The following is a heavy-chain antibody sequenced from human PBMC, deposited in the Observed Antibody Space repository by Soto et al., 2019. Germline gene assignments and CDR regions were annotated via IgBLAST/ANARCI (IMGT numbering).Heavy chain of an antibody. CDR2: MSPNSGNT. CDR3: ARRKERSGPNYFDL. D-gene: IGHD6-25*01. CDR1: GYTFGTYD. J-gene: IGHJ4*02. Sequence: ASVKVSCKASGYTFGTYDFNWVRQAPGQGLEWMGWMSPNSGNTGYAQKFRGRVSMTRNTSISTAYMELSNLRSEDTALYFCARRKERSGPNYFDLWGQGTLVTVSS. V-gene: IGHV1-8*01.